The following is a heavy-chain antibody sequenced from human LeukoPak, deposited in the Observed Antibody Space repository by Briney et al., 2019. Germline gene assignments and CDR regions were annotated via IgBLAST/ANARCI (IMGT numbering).Heavy chain of an antibody. CDR1: GFTFDDYV. Sequence: GGSLRLSCAASGFTFDDYVMHWVRQAPGKGLEWVSLIRADGITTYYADSVKGRFTISRDSSKNSLYLQMNSLKTEDSALYYCAKDYYWGQGTLVTVSS. V-gene: IGHV3-43*02. CDR2: IRADGITT. CDR3: AKDYY. J-gene: IGHJ4*02.